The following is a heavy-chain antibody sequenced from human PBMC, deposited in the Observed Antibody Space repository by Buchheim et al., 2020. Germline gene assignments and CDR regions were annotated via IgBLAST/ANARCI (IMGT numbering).Heavy chain of an antibody. CDR3: ARGFGGSAWALDH. CDR1: GGSLINSY. Sequence: QVQLQESGPGLVKPSETLSLTCTVSGGSLINSYWSWIRQPPGKGLEWIAYIYFTGTTNYNPSLKSPATISVDMSKNQFSLRLTSVTAADTAIYYCARGFGGSAWALDHWGQGTL. J-gene: IGHJ4*02. CDR2: IYFTGTT. V-gene: IGHV4-59*01. D-gene: IGHD6-25*01.